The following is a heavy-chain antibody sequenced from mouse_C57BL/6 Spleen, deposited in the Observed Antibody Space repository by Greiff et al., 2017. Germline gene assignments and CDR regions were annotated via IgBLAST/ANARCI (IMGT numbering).Heavy chain of an antibody. CDR1: GYAFSSSW. V-gene: IGHV1-82*01. Sequence: LVESGPELVKPGASVKISCKASGYAFSSSWMHWVKQRPGQGLEWIGRIYPGDGDTNYNGKFQGKATLTADTSSSTAYMQLRSLTSEDSAFYCCARSNSDYWGQGTTLTVSS. CDR2: IYPGDGDT. J-gene: IGHJ2*01. CDR3: ARSNSDY.